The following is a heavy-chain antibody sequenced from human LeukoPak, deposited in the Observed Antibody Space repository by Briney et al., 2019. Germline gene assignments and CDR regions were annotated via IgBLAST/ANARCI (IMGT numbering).Heavy chain of an antibody. Sequence: GGSLRLFCAASGFTFSSYKMNWVRQAPGKGLEWVSKISSSGSAIYYADSVKGRFTISRDNAKSSLYLQMNSLRVEDTAIYYCARGGSLGYWGQGTLVTVSS. CDR3: ARGGSLGY. CDR1: GFTFSSYK. V-gene: IGHV3-48*03. J-gene: IGHJ4*02. D-gene: IGHD6-19*01. CDR2: ISSSGSAI.